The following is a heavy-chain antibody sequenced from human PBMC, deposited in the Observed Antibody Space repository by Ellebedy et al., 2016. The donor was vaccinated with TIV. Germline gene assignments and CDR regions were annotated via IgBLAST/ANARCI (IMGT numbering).Heavy chain of an antibody. CDR3: ARALHYTSSCFDY. CDR1: GFTFSSYN. J-gene: IGHJ4*02. V-gene: IGHV3-21*01. Sequence: GESLKISXAASGFTFSSYNMNWVRQAPGKGLEWVSSISGSSGNVYYADSVRGRLTISRDKDSLYLQMDSLRADDTAVYYCARALHYTSSCFDYWGQGTLVTVSS. CDR2: ISGSSGNV. D-gene: IGHD6-13*01.